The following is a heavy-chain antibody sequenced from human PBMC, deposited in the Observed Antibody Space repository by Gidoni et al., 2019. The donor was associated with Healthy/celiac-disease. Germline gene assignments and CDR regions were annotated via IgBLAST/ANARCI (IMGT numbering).Heavy chain of an antibody. CDR3: ARDLGPTHYYDSSGRFDY. V-gene: IGHV4-61*02. Sequence: QVQLQESGPGLVKPSQTLSLTCTVSGGSISSGSYYWSWIRQPAGKGLEWIGRIYTSGSTNYNPSLKSRVTISVDTSKNQFSLKLSSVTAADTAVYYCARDLGPTHYYDSSGRFDYWGQGTLVTVSS. CDR1: GGSISSGSYY. D-gene: IGHD3-22*01. J-gene: IGHJ4*02. CDR2: IYTSGST.